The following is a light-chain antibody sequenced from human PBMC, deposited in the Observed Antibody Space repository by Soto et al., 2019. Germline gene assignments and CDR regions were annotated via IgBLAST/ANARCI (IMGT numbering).Light chain of an antibody. V-gene: IGKV3-15*01. CDR3: QQRSNWLIT. CDR2: GAS. J-gene: IGKJ5*01. Sequence: EIVMTQSPATLSVSPGERATLSCRASQSVSSNLAWYQQKPGQAPRLLIYGASTRATGIPARFSGSGSGTGFTLTISSLEPEDFAVYYCQQRSNWLITFGQGTRLEIK. CDR1: QSVSSN.